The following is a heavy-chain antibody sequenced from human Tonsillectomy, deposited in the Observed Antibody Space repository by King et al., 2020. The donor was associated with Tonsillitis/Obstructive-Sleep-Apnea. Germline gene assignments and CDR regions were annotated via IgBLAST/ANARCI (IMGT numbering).Heavy chain of an antibody. CDR3: AKEPLGCEELALNSDY. D-gene: IGHD3-10*01. CDR2: ISASGGST. CDR1: GFIFSSYA. J-gene: IGHJ4*02. V-gene: IGHV3-23*04. Sequence: VQLVESGGGLVQPGGSLRLSCAASGFIFSSYAMSWVRQAPGKGLEWVSAISASGGSTYYADSVKGRFTISRDNSKNTLYLQMNSLRADDTAVYYCAKEPLGCEELALNSDYWGQGTLVTVSS.